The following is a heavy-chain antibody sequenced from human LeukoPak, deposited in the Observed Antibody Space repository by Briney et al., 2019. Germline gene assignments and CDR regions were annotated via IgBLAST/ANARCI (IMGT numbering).Heavy chain of an antibody. Sequence: TGGSLRLSCAASGFTFSSNSMNWVRQAPGKGLEWVSSISSSSSYIYYADSVKGRFTISRDNAKNSLYLQMNSLRAEDTAVYYCARDGSDGDYFDYWGQGTLVTVSS. D-gene: IGHD3-10*01. V-gene: IGHV3-21*01. CDR1: GFTFSSNS. CDR2: ISSSSSYI. CDR3: ARDGSDGDYFDY. J-gene: IGHJ4*02.